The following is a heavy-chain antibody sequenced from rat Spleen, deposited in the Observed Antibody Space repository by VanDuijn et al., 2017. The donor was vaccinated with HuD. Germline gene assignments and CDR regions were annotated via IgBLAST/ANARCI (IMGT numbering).Heavy chain of an antibody. V-gene: IGHV5-20*01. CDR2: ISSDGGRN. J-gene: IGHJ1*01. CDR1: GFTFSDYY. Sequence: EVQLVESDGGLVQPGKSLKLSCAASGFTFSDYYMAWVRQAPTKGLEWVATISSDGGRNFYRDSVKGRFTLSRDNAKSTLYLQMDSLKSEATATYYCTGAGYLRDWYFDFWGPGTMVIVSS. D-gene: IGHD2-2*01. CDR3: TGAGYLRDWYFDF.